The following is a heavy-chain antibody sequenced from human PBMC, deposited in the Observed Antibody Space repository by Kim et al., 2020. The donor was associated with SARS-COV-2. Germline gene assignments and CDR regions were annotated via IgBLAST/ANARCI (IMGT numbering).Heavy chain of an antibody. CDR1: GFTFDDYA. CDR2: ISWNSGSI. Sequence: GGSLRLSCAASGFTFDDYAMHWVRQAPGKGLEWVSGISWNSGSIGYADSVKGRFTISRDNAKNSLYLQMNSLRAEDTALYYCAKDIRLYDFWSGFDYWG. CDR3: AKDIRLYDFWSGFDY. J-gene: IGHJ4*01. V-gene: IGHV3-9*01. D-gene: IGHD3-3*01.